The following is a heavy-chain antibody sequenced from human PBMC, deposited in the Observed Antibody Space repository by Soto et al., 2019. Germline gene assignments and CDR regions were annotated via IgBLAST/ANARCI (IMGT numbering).Heavy chain of an antibody. Sequence: PGGSLRPYCDCPGFTFSDYYISWIRQAPGKGLERISYSSNSGTFSRYADSVKGRFTISRDNARNSLFLEMKSLRSEDTAVYSCVRDRSGSYLEGLDYWGQGTLVTVSS. D-gene: IGHD1-26*01. CDR3: VRDRSGSYLEGLDY. CDR2: SSNSGTFS. V-gene: IGHV3-11*06. J-gene: IGHJ4*02. CDR1: GFTFSDYY.